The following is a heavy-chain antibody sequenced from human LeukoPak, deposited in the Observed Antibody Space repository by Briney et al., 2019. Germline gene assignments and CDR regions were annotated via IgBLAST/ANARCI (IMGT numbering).Heavy chain of an antibody. CDR1: GFTFDDYG. D-gene: IGHD3-10*01. CDR2: INWNGGST. Sequence: GGSLRLSCAASGFTFDDYGMSWVRQAPGKGLEWVSGINWNGGSTGYADSVKGRFTISRDNAKNSLYLQMNSLRAEDTALYYRARVVRDLYYYYMDVWGKGTTVTVSS. J-gene: IGHJ6*03. V-gene: IGHV3-20*04. CDR3: ARVVRDLYYYYMDV.